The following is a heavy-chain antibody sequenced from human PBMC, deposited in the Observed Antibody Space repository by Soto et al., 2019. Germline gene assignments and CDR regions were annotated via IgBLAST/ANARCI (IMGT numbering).Heavy chain of an antibody. Sequence: PGGSLRLSCAASGFTFSTYGMHWVRQAPGKGLEWVAAMSYDGTKEYYVDSVKGRFTISRDNSRNTLFLQLNSLRDEDTAVYYCAKEYGSTWIDHWGQGTLVTV. CDR1: GFTFSTYG. CDR3: AKEYGSTWIDH. J-gene: IGHJ4*02. V-gene: IGHV3-30*18. CDR2: MSYDGTKE. D-gene: IGHD6-13*01.